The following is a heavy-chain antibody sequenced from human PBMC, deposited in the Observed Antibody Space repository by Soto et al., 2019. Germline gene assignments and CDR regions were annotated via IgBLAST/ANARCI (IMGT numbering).Heavy chain of an antibody. J-gene: IGHJ4*02. CDR3: ATESGATYGYFDY. D-gene: IGHD3-10*01. Sequence: RWIRQSPGTCLEWIGYISNSGSTGYNPSLKTRLSMSVDRSNNQFTLRLTSVTAADTAVYFCATESGATYGYFDYWGQGTQVTVSS. CDR2: ISNSGST. V-gene: IGHV4-30-4*01.